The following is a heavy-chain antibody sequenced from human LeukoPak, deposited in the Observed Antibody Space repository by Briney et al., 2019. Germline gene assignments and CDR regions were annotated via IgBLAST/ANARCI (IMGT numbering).Heavy chain of an antibody. J-gene: IGHJ4*02. V-gene: IGHV4-38-2*02. CDR3: ARGEWELPFDY. CDR2: LYHSGSP. CDR1: GYSIRSDYY. Sequence: SETLSLTCTVSGYSIRSDYYWGWIRQPPGKGLEWIGSLYHSGSPYYNPSLKSRVTISVDTSKNQFSLKLSSVTAADTAVYYCARGEWELPFDYWGQGTLVTVSS. D-gene: IGHD1-26*01.